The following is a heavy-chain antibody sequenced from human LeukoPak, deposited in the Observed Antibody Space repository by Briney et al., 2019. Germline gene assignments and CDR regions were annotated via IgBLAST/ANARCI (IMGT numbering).Heavy chain of an antibody. CDR3: ARPRYCSSTSCYTSWFDP. CDR2: INHSGST. Sequence: KSSETLSLTCAVYGGSFSGYYWSRIRQPPGKGLEWIGEINHSGSTNYNPSLKSRVTISVDTSKNQFSLKLSSVTAADTAVYYCARPRYCSSTSCYTSWFDPWGQGTLVTVSS. D-gene: IGHD2-2*02. CDR1: GGSFSGYY. V-gene: IGHV4-34*01. J-gene: IGHJ5*02.